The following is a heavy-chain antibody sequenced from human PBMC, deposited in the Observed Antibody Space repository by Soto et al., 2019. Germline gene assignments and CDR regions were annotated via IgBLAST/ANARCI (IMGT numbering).Heavy chain of an antibody. V-gene: IGHV3-7*01. CDR3: ARGLGSSGWYSPWGAFDI. CDR2: IKQDGNEK. CDR1: GFTFSDYW. J-gene: IGHJ3*02. D-gene: IGHD6-19*01. Sequence: GGSLRLSCAVSGFTFSDYWMSWVRQAPGKGLEWVANIKQDGNEKYYVDSVKGRFTISRDNAKNSLYLQMNSLRAEDTAVYYCARGLGSSGWYSPWGAFDIWGQGTMVTVS.